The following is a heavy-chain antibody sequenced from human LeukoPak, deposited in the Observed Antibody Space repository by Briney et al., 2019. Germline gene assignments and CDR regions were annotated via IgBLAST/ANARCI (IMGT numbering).Heavy chain of an antibody. J-gene: IGHJ6*03. Sequence: PSETLSLTCTVSGGSISSYYWSWIRQPPGKGLEWIGYIYYSGSTNYNPSLKSRVTISVDTPKNQFSLKLSSVTAADTAVYYCARERGYYYYYMDVWGKGTTVTVSS. CDR2: IYYSGST. CDR1: GGSISSYY. CDR3: ARERGYYYYYMDV. D-gene: IGHD3-10*01. V-gene: IGHV4-59*01.